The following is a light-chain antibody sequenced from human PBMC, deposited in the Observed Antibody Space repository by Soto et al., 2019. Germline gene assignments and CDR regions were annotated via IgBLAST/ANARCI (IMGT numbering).Light chain of an antibody. Sequence: DIQMTQSPSSLSASVGDRVTITCRASQSITTYLKWYQQKPGKAPKLLIYVASNLQSGVPSRFSGNGSGTDFFLTISSLQPEDFATYFCQQTYSTPPLTFGGGTKVEIK. V-gene: IGKV1-39*01. CDR3: QQTYSTPPLT. J-gene: IGKJ4*01. CDR2: VAS. CDR1: QSITTY.